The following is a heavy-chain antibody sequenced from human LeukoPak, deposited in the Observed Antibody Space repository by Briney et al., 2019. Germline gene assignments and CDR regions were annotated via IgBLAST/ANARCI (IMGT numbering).Heavy chain of an antibody. Sequence: SETLSLTCSVSGDSISTNEWWSWVRQPPGKGLEWIGEVFHSGSTNYNPSLKSRVTISIDKSKNQFSLEVTSVTAADTAIYYCARDLAVAGTNYFDFWGQGVLVTVFS. CDR1: GDSISTNEW. CDR2: VFHSGST. D-gene: IGHD6-19*01. J-gene: IGHJ4*02. V-gene: IGHV4-4*02. CDR3: ARDLAVAGTNYFDF.